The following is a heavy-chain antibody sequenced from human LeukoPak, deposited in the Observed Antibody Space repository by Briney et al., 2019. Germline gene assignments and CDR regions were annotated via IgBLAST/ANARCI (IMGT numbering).Heavy chain of an antibody. J-gene: IGHJ4*02. CDR1: GFTFSGFG. Sequence: GRSLRLSCATSGFTFSGFGMHWVRQAPGKGLEWVAVIWYDGSIKYYADSVEGRFTISRDNSKNTLYLQMNSLRAEDTAVYYCAGARDTEDYYFEYWGQGTMVTVSS. D-gene: IGHD2-21*02. V-gene: IGHV3-33*01. CDR2: IWYDGSIK. CDR3: AGARDTEDYYFEY.